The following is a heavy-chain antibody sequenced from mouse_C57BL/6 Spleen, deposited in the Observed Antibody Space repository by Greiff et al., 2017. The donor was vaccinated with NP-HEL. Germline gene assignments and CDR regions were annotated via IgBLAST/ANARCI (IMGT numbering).Heavy chain of an antibody. CDR1: GYAFSSSW. Sequence: VQLQQSGPELVKPGASVKISCKASGYAFSSSWMNWVKQRPGKGLEWIGRIYPGDGDTNYNGKFKGKATLTADKSSSTAYMQLSSLTSEDSAVYFCARSGYYGNYVRYAMDYWGQGTSVTVSS. D-gene: IGHD2-1*01. CDR3: ARSGYYGNYVRYAMDY. J-gene: IGHJ4*01. V-gene: IGHV1-82*01. CDR2: IYPGDGDT.